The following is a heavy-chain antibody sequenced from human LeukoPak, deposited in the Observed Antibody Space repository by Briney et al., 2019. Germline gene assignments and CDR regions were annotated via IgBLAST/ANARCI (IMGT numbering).Heavy chain of an antibody. CDR1: GYSISSGYY. V-gene: IGHV4-38-2*02. CDR2: ISYSGST. D-gene: IGHD3-9*01. J-gene: IGHJ4*02. Sequence: SETLSLTCTVSGYSISSGYYWGWIRQPPGKGLEWIGYISYSGSTNYNPSLKSRVVISVDTSKNQFSLKLTSVTAADTAVYYCARDPSGPGYYDHWGQGTLVTISS. CDR3: ARDPSGPGYYDH.